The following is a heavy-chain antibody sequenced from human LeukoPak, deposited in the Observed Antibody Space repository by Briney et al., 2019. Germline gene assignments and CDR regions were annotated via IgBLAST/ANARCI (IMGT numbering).Heavy chain of an antibody. J-gene: IGHJ6*02. Sequence: PSETLSLTCAVYGGSFSGYYWSWVRQAPGKGLEWVSGISSAGGTTYYADSVKGRFTISRDNSKNTLYLQMNSLRAEDTAIYYCAKDSRPYCGGDCGMDVWGQGTTVTVSS. CDR1: GGSFSGYY. CDR2: ISSAGGTT. CDR3: AKDSRPYCGGDCGMDV. V-gene: IGHV3-23*01. D-gene: IGHD2-21*01.